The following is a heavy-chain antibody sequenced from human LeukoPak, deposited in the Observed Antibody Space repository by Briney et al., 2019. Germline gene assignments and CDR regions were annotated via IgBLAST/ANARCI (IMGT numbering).Heavy chain of an antibody. Sequence: GGSLRLSCAASGFTFSSYAMSWVRQAPGKGLEWVAVISYDGSNKYYADSVKGRFTISRDNSKNTLYLQMNSLRAEDTAVYYCASGPYTLWGQGTLVTVSS. CDR2: ISYDGSNK. J-gene: IGHJ4*02. CDR3: ASGPYTL. D-gene: IGHD2-2*02. CDR1: GFTFSSYA. V-gene: IGHV3-30-3*01.